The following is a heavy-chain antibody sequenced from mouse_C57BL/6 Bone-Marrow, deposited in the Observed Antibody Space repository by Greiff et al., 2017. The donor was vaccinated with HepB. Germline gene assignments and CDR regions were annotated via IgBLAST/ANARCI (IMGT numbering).Heavy chain of an antibody. CDR1: GYTFTSYW. J-gene: IGHJ4*01. D-gene: IGHD2-12*01. CDR3: AIHYSSYAMDY. V-gene: IGHV1-74*01. Sequence: QVQLKQPGAELVKPGASVKVSCKASGYTFTSYWMHWVKQRPGQGLEWIGRIHPSDSDTNYNQKFKGKATLTVDKSSSTAYMQLSSLTSEDSAVYDCAIHYSSYAMDYWGQGTSVTVSS. CDR2: IHPSDSDT.